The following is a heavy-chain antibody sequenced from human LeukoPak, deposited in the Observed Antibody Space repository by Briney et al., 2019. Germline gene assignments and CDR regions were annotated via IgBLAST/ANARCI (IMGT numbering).Heavy chain of an antibody. CDR3: ARYYDILTGYSDFDY. CDR1: GYTFTSYG. Sequence: ASVTVSCKASGYTFTSYGSSWVRQAPGQGLEWMGWISAYNGNTNYAQKLQGRVTMTTDTSTSTAYMELRSLRSDDTAVYYCARYYDILTGYSDFDYWGQGTLVTVSS. J-gene: IGHJ4*02. CDR2: ISAYNGNT. V-gene: IGHV1-18*01. D-gene: IGHD3-9*01.